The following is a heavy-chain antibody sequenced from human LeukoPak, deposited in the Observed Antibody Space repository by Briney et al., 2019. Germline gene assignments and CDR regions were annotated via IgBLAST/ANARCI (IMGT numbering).Heavy chain of an antibody. CDR2: ISDSDSGT. D-gene: IGHD6-13*01. J-gene: IGHJ6*02. Sequence: PGRSLRLSCAASGFTFSSYAMHWVRQAPGKGLEWVSAISDSDSGTYYADSVKGRFTISRDNSKNTLYLQMNSLRAEDTALYYCAKGYGYSSSWTSNYYFYGLDVWGQGTTVTVSS. CDR3: AKGYGYSSSWTSNYYFYGLDV. CDR1: GFTFSSYA. V-gene: IGHV3-23*01.